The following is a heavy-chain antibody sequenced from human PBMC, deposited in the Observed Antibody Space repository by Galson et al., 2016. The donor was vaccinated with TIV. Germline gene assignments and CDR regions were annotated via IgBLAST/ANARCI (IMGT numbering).Heavy chain of an antibody. Sequence: SLRLSCAASGLTFSSYGMQWVRQAPGKGLEWVAGIWYDGSKKNYADSVKGRFTISRDNSKNTLHLQMNSLRAEDTAVYYCAKCRRGYDSSWFPRAAYYYYAMDVWGQGTTVTVSS. D-gene: IGHD6-13*01. CDR1: GLTFSSYG. V-gene: IGHV3-33*06. CDR2: IWYDGSKK. CDR3: AKCRRGYDSSWFPRAAYYYYAMDV. J-gene: IGHJ6*02.